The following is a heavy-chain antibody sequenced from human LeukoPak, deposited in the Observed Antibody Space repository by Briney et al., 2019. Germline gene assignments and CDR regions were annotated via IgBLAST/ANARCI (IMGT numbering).Heavy chain of an antibody. D-gene: IGHD3-10*01. J-gene: IGHJ4*02. CDR1: GGSISSYY. CDR2: IYTSGST. CDR3: AGGDGSGSYVPSVDY. V-gene: IGHV4-4*07. Sequence: SETLSLTCTVSGGSISSYYWSWIRQPAGKGLEWIGRIYTSGSTNYNPSLKSRVTISVDTSKNQFSLKLSSVTAADTAVYYCAGGDGSGSYVPSVDYWGQGTLVTVSS.